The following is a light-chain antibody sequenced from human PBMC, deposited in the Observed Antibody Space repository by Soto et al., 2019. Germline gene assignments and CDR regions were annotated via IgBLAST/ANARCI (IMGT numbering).Light chain of an antibody. J-gene: IGKJ4*01. Sequence: DIVMTQSPDSLSVSLGERATINCRSSQTVLHSSNNKNYLAWYQQKPGQPPKLLIYWASTRDSGVPDRFSGSGSGKDFTLTISSLQAEDVAVYSCQQYYRTPITFGGGTKVEIE. CDR3: QQYYRTPIT. CDR2: WAS. V-gene: IGKV4-1*01. CDR1: QTVLHSSNNKNY.